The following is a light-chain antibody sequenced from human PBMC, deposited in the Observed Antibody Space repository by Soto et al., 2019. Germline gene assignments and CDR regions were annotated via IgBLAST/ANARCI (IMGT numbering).Light chain of an antibody. V-gene: IGLV2-23*01. CDR1: SGDVGSYTL. Sequence: QSALTQPASVSGSPGQSITISCAGTSGDVGSYTLVSWYQHHPGKVPKLMIYEANKRPSGVSNRFSGSKSGNTASLTISGLQPEDEADYYCCSYAGRTTHVLFGGGTKLTVL. CDR3: CSYAGRTTHVL. CDR2: EAN. J-gene: IGLJ3*02.